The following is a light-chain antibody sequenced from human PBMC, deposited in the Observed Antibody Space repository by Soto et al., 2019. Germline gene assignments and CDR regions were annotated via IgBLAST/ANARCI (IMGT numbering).Light chain of an antibody. Sequence: QSVLTQPPSVSGAPGQRVTISCSGSSSNLGAGYDVQWYRQFPGTAPKLLIYANSVRPSGVPDRFSGSKSGTSASLAITGLQAEDEADYYCSSYAGSSNVFGTGTKVTVL. CDR2: ANS. J-gene: IGLJ1*01. V-gene: IGLV1-40*01. CDR1: SSNLGAGYD. CDR3: SSYAGSSNV.